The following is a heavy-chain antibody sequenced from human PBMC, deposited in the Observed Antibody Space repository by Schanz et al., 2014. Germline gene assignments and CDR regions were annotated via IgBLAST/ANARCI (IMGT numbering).Heavy chain of an antibody. CDR1: GFTFSSYA. CDR2: TSSDGSLK. D-gene: IGHD1-26*01. Sequence: VQLVESGGDLVQPGGSLSLSCAASGFTFSSYAVHWVRQAPDKGLVWVAVTSSDGSLKYYADSVKGRFTISRDNSRDTMYLQMNSLRAEDTAVYYCVKDLQRELLRDDHYYGMDVWGQGTTVTVSS. CDR3: VKDLQRELLRDDHYYGMDV. J-gene: IGHJ6*02. V-gene: IGHV3-30*04.